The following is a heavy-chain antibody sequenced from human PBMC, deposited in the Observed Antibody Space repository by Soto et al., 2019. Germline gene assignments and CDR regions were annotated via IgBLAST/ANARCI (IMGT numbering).Heavy chain of an antibody. Sequence: SVKVSCKASGGTFSSYAISWVRQAPGQGLEWMGGIIPIFGTANYAQKFQGRVTITADESTSTAYMELSSLRSEDTAVYYCASWNSSGSQEHGAFDIRGQRTMVTVSS. D-gene: IGHD3-22*01. V-gene: IGHV1-69*13. J-gene: IGHJ3*02. CDR2: IIPIFGTA. CDR3: ASWNSSGSQEHGAFDI. CDR1: GGTFSSYA.